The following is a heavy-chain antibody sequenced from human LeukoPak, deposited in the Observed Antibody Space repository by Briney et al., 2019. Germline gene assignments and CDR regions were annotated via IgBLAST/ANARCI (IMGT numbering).Heavy chain of an antibody. V-gene: IGHV1-69*06. D-gene: IGHD1-26*01. CDR3: ARAEPGSYYPDRLVY. CDR2: IIPIFGTA. CDR1: GGTFSSYA. J-gene: IGHJ4*02. Sequence: GSSVKVSCKASGGTFSSYAISWVRQAPGQGLEWMGGIIPIFGTANYAQKFQGRVTIAADKSTSTDYLELSSLRSEDTAVYYCARAEPGSYYPDRLVYWGQGTLVTVSS.